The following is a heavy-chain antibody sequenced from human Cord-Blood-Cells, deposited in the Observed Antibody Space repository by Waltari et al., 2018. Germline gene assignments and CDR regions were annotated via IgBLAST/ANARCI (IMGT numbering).Heavy chain of an antibody. CDR1: GGSFSGYY. D-gene: IGHD2-2*02. J-gene: IGHJ6*03. V-gene: IGHV4-34*01. CDR2: INHRGST. CDR3: AREGCSSTSCYTKGFGSGVDYYYMDV. Sequence: QVQLQQWGAGLLKPSETLSLTCAVYGGSFSGYYWSWIRQPPGKGLEWIGEINHRGSTNYNPSRKSRVTISLDTSKNQVSLKLSSVTAADTAVYYCAREGCSSTSCYTKGFGSGVDYYYMDVWGKGTTVTVSS.